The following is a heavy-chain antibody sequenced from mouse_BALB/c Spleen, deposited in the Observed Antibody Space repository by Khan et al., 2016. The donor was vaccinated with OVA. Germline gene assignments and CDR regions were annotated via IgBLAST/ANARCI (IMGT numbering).Heavy chain of an antibody. CDR1: GDSITSGY. J-gene: IGHJ3*01. D-gene: IGHD2-14*01. CDR2: MIYTGYT. V-gene: IGHV3-8*02. CDR3: ARSTYRYAFAY. Sequence: EVQFQESGPSLVKPSQTLSLTCSVTGDSITSGYWSWIRKFPGNKLEYMGYMIYTGYTDYNPSLKSRIAITRHTSTNQYYLQLNSVTAEDTATYYCARSTYRYAFAYWGQGTLVTVSA.